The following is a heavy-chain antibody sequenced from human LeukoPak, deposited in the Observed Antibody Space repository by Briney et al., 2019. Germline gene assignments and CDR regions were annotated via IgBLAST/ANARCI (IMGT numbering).Heavy chain of an antibody. CDR2: IYHSGST. D-gene: IGHD4-17*01. Sequence: NPSETLSLTCAVSGYSISSGYYWDWIRQPPGKGLEWIGSIYHSGSTYYNPSLKSRVTISVDTSKNQFSLKLSSVTAADTAVYYCARDDYGDYGASFDYWGQGTLVTASS. V-gene: IGHV4-38-2*02. J-gene: IGHJ4*02. CDR3: ARDDYGDYGASFDY. CDR1: GYSISSGYY.